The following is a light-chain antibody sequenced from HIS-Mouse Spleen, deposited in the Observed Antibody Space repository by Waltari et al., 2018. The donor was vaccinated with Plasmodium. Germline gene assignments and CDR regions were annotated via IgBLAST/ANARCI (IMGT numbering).Light chain of an antibody. J-gene: IGKJ1*01. CDR2: AAS. V-gene: IGKV1-39*01. CDR1: QSISSY. CDR3: QQNYNTWT. Sequence: DIQMTQSPSSLSASVGDRVTITCRASQSISSYLNWYQQKPGTAPKLLIYAASSLKSGVPSMFSSSGSGTDFTLTISSLQPEDFATYYCQQNYNTWTFGQGTKVEIK.